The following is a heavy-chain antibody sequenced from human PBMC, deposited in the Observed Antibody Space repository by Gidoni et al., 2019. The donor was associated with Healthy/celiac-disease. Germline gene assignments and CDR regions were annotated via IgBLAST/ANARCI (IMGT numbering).Heavy chain of an antibody. D-gene: IGHD2-21*02. Sequence: EVQLLESGGGLVQPGGSLRLSCAASGFTFSSYAMSWVRQAPGKGWEWVSAISGSGGSTYYADSVKGRFTISRDNSKNTLYLQMNSLRAEDTAVYYCAKSLKAYCGGDCRSPFDYWGQGTLVTVSS. CDR2: ISGSGGST. V-gene: IGHV3-23*01. J-gene: IGHJ4*02. CDR3: AKSLKAYCGGDCRSPFDY. CDR1: GFTFSSYA.